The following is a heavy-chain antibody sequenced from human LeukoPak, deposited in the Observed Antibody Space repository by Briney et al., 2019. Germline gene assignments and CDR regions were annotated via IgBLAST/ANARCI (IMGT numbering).Heavy chain of an antibody. Sequence: ASVKVSCKTSGYTFSSYGISWVRQAPGQGLEWMGWISAYNGNTNYVQKFRGRVAMTTDTSTSTVYMDLRSLRSDDTAVYYCARDIATVQHQDWGQGTLVTVSS. CDR2: ISAYNGNT. J-gene: IGHJ4*02. CDR1: GYTFSSYG. D-gene: IGHD1-1*01. V-gene: IGHV1-18*01. CDR3: ARDIATVQHQD.